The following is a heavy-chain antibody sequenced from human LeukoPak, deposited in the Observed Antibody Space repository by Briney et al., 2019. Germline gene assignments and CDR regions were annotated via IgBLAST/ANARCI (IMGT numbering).Heavy chain of an antibody. CDR3: ARDQPAATKPRRYGMDV. D-gene: IGHD2-2*01. Sequence: SETLSLTCAVYGGSFSGYYWSWIRQPPGRGLEWIGEINHSGSINYNPSLKSRVTISVDTSKNQFSLKLSSVTAADTAVYYCARDQPAATKPRRYGMDVWGQGTTVTVSS. V-gene: IGHV4-34*01. J-gene: IGHJ6*02. CDR1: GGSFSGYY. CDR2: INHSGSI.